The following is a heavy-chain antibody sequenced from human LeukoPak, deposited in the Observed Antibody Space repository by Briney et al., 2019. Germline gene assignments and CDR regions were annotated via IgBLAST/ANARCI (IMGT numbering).Heavy chain of an antibody. V-gene: IGHV4-39*01. J-gene: IGHJ4*02. CDR1: GGPISSDHYY. Sequence: ASETLSLTCTVSGGPISSDHYYWGWIRQPPGKGLEWIASIYYSGSTYYNPSLKSRVTISVDTSKNQFFLNLRSVTAADTAVYYCARLIPPRDSAFDYWGQGMLVTVSS. CDR3: ARLIPPRDSAFDY. CDR2: IYYSGST. D-gene: IGHD3-16*02.